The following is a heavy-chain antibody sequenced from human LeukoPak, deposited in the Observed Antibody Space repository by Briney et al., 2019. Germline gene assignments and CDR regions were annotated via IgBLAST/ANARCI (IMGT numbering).Heavy chain of an antibody. Sequence: GGSLRLSCAASGFTFDDYVMSWVRQAPGKGLEWVSSLNWNGGNRGYADSVKGRFTISRDNAKNSLYLQVNGLRDEDTALYYCARSVLSVYDFRVYFDSWGQGTLVTVSS. J-gene: IGHJ4*02. D-gene: IGHD5/OR15-5a*01. V-gene: IGHV3-20*04. CDR3: ARSVLSVYDFRVYFDS. CDR2: LNWNGGNR. CDR1: GFTFDDYV.